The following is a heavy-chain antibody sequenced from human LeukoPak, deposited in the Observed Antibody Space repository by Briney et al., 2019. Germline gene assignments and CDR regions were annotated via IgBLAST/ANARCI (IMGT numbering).Heavy chain of an antibody. J-gene: IGHJ2*01. D-gene: IGHD3-10*01. CDR3: ARDRKGVPNWYFDL. Sequence: PSETLSLTCTVSGGSISSSSYYWGWIRQPPGKGLEWIGSIYYSGSTNYNPSLKSRVTISVDTSKNQFSLKLSSVTAADTAVYYCARDRKGVPNWYFDLWGRGTLVTVSS. CDR2: IYYSGST. V-gene: IGHV4-39*07. CDR1: GGSISSSSYY.